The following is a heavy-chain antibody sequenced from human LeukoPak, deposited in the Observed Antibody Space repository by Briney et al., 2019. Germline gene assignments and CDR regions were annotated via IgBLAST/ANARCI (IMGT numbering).Heavy chain of an antibody. D-gene: IGHD3-9*01. CDR2: IIPIFGTA. CDR3: ARTGIFDDGVDY. J-gene: IGHJ4*02. V-gene: IGHV1-2*02. Sequence: GASVKVSCKASGYTFTGYYMHWVRQAPGQGLEWMGGIIPIFGTANYAQKFQGRVTMTRDTSISTAYMELSRLRSDDTAVYYCARTGIFDDGVDYWGQGTWSPSPQ. CDR1: GYTFTGYY.